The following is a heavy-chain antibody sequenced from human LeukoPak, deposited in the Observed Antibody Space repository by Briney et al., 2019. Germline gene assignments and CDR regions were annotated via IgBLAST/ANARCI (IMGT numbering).Heavy chain of an antibody. CDR3: ARGGHSFDP. CDR1: GGSFSGYY. V-gene: IGHV4-34*01. Sequence: SETLSLTCAVYGGSFSGYYWSWIRQPPGKGLEWIGEINHSGSTNYNPSLKSRVIISVDTSKNQFSLKLSSVTAADTAVYYCARGGHSFDPWGQGTLVTVSS. D-gene: IGHD3/OR15-3a*01. J-gene: IGHJ5*02. CDR2: INHSGST.